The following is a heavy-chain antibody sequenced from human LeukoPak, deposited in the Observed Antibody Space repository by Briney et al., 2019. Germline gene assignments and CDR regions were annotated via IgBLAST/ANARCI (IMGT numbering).Heavy chain of an antibody. CDR3: AKDESGYSYGYPFDY. CDR2: ISGSGGST. CDR1: GFTFSSYA. J-gene: IGHJ4*02. D-gene: IGHD5-18*01. Sequence: GGSLRLSCAASGFTFSSYAMSWVRQAPGKGLEWVSAISGSGGSTYYADSVKGRFTISRDNSKNTLYLQMNSLRAEDTAVYYCAKDESGYSYGYPFDYWGQGTLVTVSS. V-gene: IGHV3-23*01.